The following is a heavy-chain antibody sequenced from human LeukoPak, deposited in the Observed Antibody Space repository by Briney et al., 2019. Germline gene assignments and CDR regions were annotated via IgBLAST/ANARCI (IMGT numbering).Heavy chain of an antibody. J-gene: IGHJ3*02. D-gene: IGHD6-19*01. CDR2: ISAYNGNT. CDR3: ARSIAVAGNDAFDI. CDR1: GYTFTSYG. Sequence: GASVKVSCKASGYTFTSYGISWVRQAPGQGLEWMGWISAYNGNTNYAQKLQGRVTMTTDTSTSTAYMELRSLRSDDTAVYYCARSIAVAGNDAFDIWGQGTMVTVSS. V-gene: IGHV1-18*01.